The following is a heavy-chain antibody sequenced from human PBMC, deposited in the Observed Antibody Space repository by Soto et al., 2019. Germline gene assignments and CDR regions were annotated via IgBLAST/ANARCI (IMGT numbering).Heavy chain of an antibody. CDR2: ISSSSSYI. J-gene: IGHJ4*02. V-gene: IGHV3-21*01. CDR1: GFTLSSHS. D-gene: IGHD4-4*01. CDR3: ARVGDDYRSYYFDY. Sequence: GGALRLSCAASGFTLSSHSMNWVRPAPGKGLEWVSSISSSSSYIYYADSVKGRFTISRDNAKNSLYLQMNSLRAEDTAVYYCARVGDDYRSYYFDYWGQGTLVTVSS.